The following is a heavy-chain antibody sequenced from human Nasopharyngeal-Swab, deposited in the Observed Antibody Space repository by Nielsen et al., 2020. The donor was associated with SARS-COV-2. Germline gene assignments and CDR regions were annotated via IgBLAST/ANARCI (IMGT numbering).Heavy chain of an antibody. V-gene: IGHV1-69*13. D-gene: IGHD1-26*01. J-gene: IGHJ6*03. Sequence: SVKVSCKASGGTFSSYAISWVRQAPGQGLEWMGGIIPIFGTANYALKFQGRVTITADESTSTAYMELSSLRSEDTAVYYCAVGATGYYYMDVWGKGTTVTVSS. CDR1: GGTFSSYA. CDR3: AVGATGYYYMDV. CDR2: IIPIFGTA.